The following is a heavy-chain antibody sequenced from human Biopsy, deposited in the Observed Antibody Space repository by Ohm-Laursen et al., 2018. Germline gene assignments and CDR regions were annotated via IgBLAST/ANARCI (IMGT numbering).Heavy chain of an antibody. J-gene: IGHJ4*02. CDR1: GYTFSGHY. CDR2: INPDSGVT. Sequence: ASVKVSCKASGYTFSGHYMHWVRQAPGQGLEWMGWINPDSGVTNYAQKFQGRVTMTRDTSISTAYMELSRLGSDVTAVYYCARDKYRSWNYFDNWGQGSLVTVSS. D-gene: IGHD6-19*01. CDR3: ARDKYRSWNYFDN. V-gene: IGHV1-2*02.